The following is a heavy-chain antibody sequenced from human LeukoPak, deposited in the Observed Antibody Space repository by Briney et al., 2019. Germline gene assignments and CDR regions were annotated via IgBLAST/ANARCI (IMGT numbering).Heavy chain of an antibody. CDR3: ARGYLRFLQWLSTYYYYGMDV. CDR2: ISGSSSTI. CDR1: GFTFSSYS. V-gene: IGHV3-48*01. Sequence: PGGSLRLSCAASGFTFSSYSMNWVRQAPGKGLEWGSYISGSSSTIYYADSVKGRFTISRDNGKNTLYLQMNSLRAEDTAVYYCARGYLRFLQWLSTYYYYGMDVWGQGTTVTVSS. J-gene: IGHJ6*02. D-gene: IGHD3-3*01.